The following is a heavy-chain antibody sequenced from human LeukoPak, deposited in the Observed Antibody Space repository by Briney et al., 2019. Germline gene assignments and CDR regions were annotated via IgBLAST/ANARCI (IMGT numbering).Heavy chain of an antibody. Sequence: SETLSLTCTVSGGSISSSSYYWGRIRQPPRKGLEWIGSIYYSGSTYYNPSLKSRVTISVDTSKKQCSLKLSAVTAADTAVYYCARHPRGWNLWFDPWGQGTLVTVSS. CDR2: IYYSGST. CDR3: ARHPRGWNLWFDP. CDR1: GGSISSSSYY. V-gene: IGHV4-39*01. D-gene: IGHD1-1*01. J-gene: IGHJ5*02.